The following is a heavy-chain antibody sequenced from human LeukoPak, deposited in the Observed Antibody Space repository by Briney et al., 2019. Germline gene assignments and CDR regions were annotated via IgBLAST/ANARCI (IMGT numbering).Heavy chain of an antibody. Sequence: GESLKISCKGSGYSFTNYWIGWVRQMPGKGLEWMGIIYPGDSDTRYSPSFQGQVTISADKSISTAYLQWSSLKASDTAKYYCARLLKYYDILTGYHNIFDYWGQGTLVTVSS. D-gene: IGHD3-9*01. CDR3: ARLLKYYDILTGYHNIFDY. J-gene: IGHJ4*02. CDR1: GYSFTNYW. CDR2: IYPGDSDT. V-gene: IGHV5-51*01.